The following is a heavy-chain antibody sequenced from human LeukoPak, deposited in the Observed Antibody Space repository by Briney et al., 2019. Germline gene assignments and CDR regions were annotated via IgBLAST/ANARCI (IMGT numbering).Heavy chain of an antibody. V-gene: IGHV3-21*01. Sequence: GGSLRPSCAASGFTFSSYSMNWVRQAPGKGLEWVSSISSSSSYIYYADSVKGRFTISRDNAKNSLYLQMNSLRAEDTAVYYCARDQTAVAGYYMDVWGKGTTVTVSS. CDR1: GFTFSSYS. D-gene: IGHD6-19*01. J-gene: IGHJ6*03. CDR2: ISSSSSYI. CDR3: ARDQTAVAGYYMDV.